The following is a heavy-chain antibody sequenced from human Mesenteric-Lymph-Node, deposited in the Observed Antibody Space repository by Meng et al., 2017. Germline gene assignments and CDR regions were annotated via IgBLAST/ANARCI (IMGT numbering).Heavy chain of an antibody. J-gene: IGHJ4*02. Sequence: GESLKISCAASGFTFSSTWMSWVRQAPGKGLEWVANIKKDGGEKYYVDSVKGRFTISRDNAKNSLYLQMDSLRAEDTAVYYCATSYGDYGIYYFDYWGQGTLVTVSS. CDR2: IKKDGGEK. CDR3: ATSYGDYGIYYFDY. V-gene: IGHV3-7*01. CDR1: GFTFSSTW. D-gene: IGHD4-17*01.